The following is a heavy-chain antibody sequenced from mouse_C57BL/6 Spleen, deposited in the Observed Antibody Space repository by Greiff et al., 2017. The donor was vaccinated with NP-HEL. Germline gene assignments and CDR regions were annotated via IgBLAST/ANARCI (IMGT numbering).Heavy chain of an antibody. V-gene: IGHV1-81*01. CDR1: GYTFTSYG. Sequence: QVQLKQSGAELARPGASVKLSCKASGYTFTSYGISWVKQRTGQGLEWIGEIYPRSGNTYYNEKFKGKATLTADKSSSTAYMELRSLTSEDSAVYFCARDYDGYPILSMDYWCQGTSVTVSS. D-gene: IGHD2-3*01. CDR2: IYPRSGNT. CDR3: ARDYDGYPILSMDY. J-gene: IGHJ4*01.